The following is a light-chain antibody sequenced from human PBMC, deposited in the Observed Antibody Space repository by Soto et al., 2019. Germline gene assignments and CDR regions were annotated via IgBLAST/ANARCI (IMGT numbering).Light chain of an antibody. CDR2: GAS. Sequence: EIVLTQSPGTLSSSPGESATLSCRASQSFNSAYVVWYQQKPGQAPRLLNYGASSTAAGIPDRFSGSGSGTEFTLTISRVEPEDVAVYYCQRSGSSGWTFGQGTKVEIK. CDR1: QSFNSAY. V-gene: IGKV3-20*01. CDR3: QRSGSSGWT. J-gene: IGKJ1*01.